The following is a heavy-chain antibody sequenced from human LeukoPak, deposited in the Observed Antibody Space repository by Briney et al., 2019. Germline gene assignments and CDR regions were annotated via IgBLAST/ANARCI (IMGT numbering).Heavy chain of an antibody. Sequence: PSETLSLTCAVYGGSFSGYYWSWIRQPPGKGLEWIGEINHSGSTNYNPSLKSRVTISVDTSKNQSSLKLSSVTAADTAVYYCASSYYDFWSGYYYYYGMDVWGQGTTVTVSS. CDR1: GGSFSGYY. CDR3: ASSYYDFWSGYYYYYGMDV. V-gene: IGHV4-34*01. CDR2: INHSGST. D-gene: IGHD3-3*01. J-gene: IGHJ6*02.